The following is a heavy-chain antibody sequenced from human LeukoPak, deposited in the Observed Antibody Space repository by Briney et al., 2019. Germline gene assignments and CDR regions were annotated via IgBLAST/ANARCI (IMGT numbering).Heavy chain of an antibody. D-gene: IGHD6-13*01. V-gene: IGHV3-30*18. CDR1: GFTFSSYG. Sequence: PGRSLRLSCAASGFTFSSYGMHWVRQAPGKGLEWVAVIWYGGSNKYYADSVKGRFTISRDNSKNTLYLQMNSLRAEDTAVYYCAKDRLAADDHWGQGTLVTVSS. J-gene: IGHJ5*02. CDR2: IWYGGSNK. CDR3: AKDRLAADDH.